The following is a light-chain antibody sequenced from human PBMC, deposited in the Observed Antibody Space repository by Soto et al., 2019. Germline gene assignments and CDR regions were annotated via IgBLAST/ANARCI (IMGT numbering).Light chain of an antibody. J-gene: IGKJ1*01. CDR3: QQGNTWPWT. V-gene: IGKV3-11*01. Sequence: VLTQSPATLSLSPGERATLSCRTSQRVGSSLAWYQQKLGQAPRLLIYAAADRATGIPGRFSGSGSGTDFTLIISSLEPEDFAFYYCQQGNTWPWTFGQGTKVDIK. CDR1: QRVGSS. CDR2: AAA.